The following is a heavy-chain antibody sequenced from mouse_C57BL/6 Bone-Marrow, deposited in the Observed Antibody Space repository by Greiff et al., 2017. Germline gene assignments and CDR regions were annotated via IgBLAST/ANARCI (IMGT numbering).Heavy chain of an antibody. J-gene: IGHJ4*01. CDR1: GYTFTDYY. CDR3: AMSTIVTMDY. V-gene: IGHV1-26*01. Sequence: EVQLQQSGPELVKPGASVKISCKASGYTFTDYYMNWVKQSHGKSLEWIGDINPNNGGTSYNQKFKGKATLTVDKSSSTAYMELRSLTSEDSAVYDCAMSTIVTMDYWGQGTSVTVSS. D-gene: IGHD2-5*01. CDR2: INPNNGGT.